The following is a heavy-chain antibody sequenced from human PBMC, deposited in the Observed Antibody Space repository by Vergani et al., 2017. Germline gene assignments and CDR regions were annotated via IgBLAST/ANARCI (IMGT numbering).Heavy chain of an antibody. D-gene: IGHD3-3*01. CDR2: ISGSGGST. CDR3: ASDDFWSGYYHYYYYGMDV. V-gene: IGHV3-23*04. Sequence: EVQLVESGGVVVQPGGSLRLSCAASGFTFSSYAMSWVRQAPGKGLEWVSAISGSGGSTYYADSVKGRFTISRDNSKNTLYLQMNSLRAEDTAVYYCASDDFWSGYYHYYYYGMDVWGQGTTVTVSS. J-gene: IGHJ6*02. CDR1: GFTFSSYA.